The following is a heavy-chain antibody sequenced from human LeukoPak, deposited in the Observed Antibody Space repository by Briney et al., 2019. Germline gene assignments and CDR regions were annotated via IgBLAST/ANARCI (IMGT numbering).Heavy chain of an antibody. CDR3: ARDAVPAAPIALDHYYYYMDV. CDR1: GYTFTSYY. Sequence: ASVKVSCKASGYTFTSYYMHCVRQAPGQGLEWMGIINPSGGSTSYAQKFQGRVTMTRDMSTSTVYMELSSLRSEDTAVYYCARDAVPAAPIALDHYYYYMDVWGKGTTVTVSS. J-gene: IGHJ6*03. CDR2: INPSGGST. D-gene: IGHD2-2*01. V-gene: IGHV1-46*01.